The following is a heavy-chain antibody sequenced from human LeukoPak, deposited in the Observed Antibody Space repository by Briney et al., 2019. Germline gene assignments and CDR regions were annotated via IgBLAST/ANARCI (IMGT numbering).Heavy chain of an antibody. CDR3: ARLFAVVTRFYDY. Sequence: SETLSLTCTVSGGSISSSSYYWGWIRQPPGKGLEWVGSIYYSGSTYYNPSLKSRVTISVDTSKNHFSLKLSPVTAADTAVYYCARLFAVVTRFYDYWGQGTLVTVSS. V-gene: IGHV4-39*02. J-gene: IGHJ4*02. CDR1: GGSISSSSYY. CDR2: IYYSGST. D-gene: IGHD3-3*01.